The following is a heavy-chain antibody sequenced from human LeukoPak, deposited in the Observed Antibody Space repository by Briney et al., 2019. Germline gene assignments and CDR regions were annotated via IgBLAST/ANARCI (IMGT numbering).Heavy chain of an antibody. CDR2: INPNSGGT. J-gene: IGHJ3*02. CDR3: ARVAWSSHDAFDI. CDR1: GYTFTGYY. Sequence: ASVKVSCKASGYTFTGYYMHWLRQAPGQGLEWMGWINPNSGGTNYAQKFQGRVTMTRDTSISTAYMELSRLRSDDTAVYYCARVAWSSHDAFDIWGQGTMVTVSS. V-gene: IGHV1-2*02. D-gene: IGHD6-13*01.